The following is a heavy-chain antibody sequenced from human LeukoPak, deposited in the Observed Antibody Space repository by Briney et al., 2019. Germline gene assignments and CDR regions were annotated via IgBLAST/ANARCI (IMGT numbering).Heavy chain of an antibody. CDR3: AREGGTGFDY. CDR2: ISYDGSNK. V-gene: IGHV3-30*04. Sequence: SGRSLRLSCAASGFTFSSYAMHWVRQAPGKGLEWVAVISYDGSNKYYADSVKGRFTISRDNSKNTLYLQMNSLRAEDTAVYYCAREGGTGFDYWGQGTLVTVSS. CDR1: GFTFSSYA. D-gene: IGHD1-1*01. J-gene: IGHJ4*02.